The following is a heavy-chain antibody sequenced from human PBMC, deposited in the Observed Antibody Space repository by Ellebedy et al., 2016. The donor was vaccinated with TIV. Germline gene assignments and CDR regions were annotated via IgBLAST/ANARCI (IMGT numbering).Heavy chain of an antibody. J-gene: IGHJ3*02. Sequence: GESLKISCAVSGLTFTTYGIHWVRQAPGKRLEWISYISPTSGSTIYYADSVRGRFTISKNTAKNTLYLQMRSLRDEDTAVYYCVRGAFDNSFDIWGQGTLVTVSS. V-gene: IGHV3-48*02. CDR2: ISPTSGSTI. CDR1: GLTFTTYG. D-gene: IGHD1-20*01. CDR3: VRGAFDNSFDI.